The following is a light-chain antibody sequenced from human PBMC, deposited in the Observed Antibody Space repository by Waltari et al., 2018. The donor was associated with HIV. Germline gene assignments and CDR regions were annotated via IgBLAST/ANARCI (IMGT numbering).Light chain of an antibody. CDR2: DVS. CDR1: SSDVGGYNY. V-gene: IGLV2-14*03. J-gene: IGLJ3*02. Sequence: QSALTQPASVSGSPGQSITISCTGTSSDVGGYNYVSWYQQHPGKAPKLMIYDVSNRPSAVSIRFAGSKSGNTASLTISGLQAEYEADYYCSSYTSSSTPHGVFGGGTKLTVL. CDR3: SSYTSSSTPHGV.